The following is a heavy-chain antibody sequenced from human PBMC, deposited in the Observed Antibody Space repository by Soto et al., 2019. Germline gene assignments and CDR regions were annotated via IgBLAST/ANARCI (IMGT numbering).Heavy chain of an antibody. D-gene: IGHD6-13*01. CDR2: IGTAGDT. Sequence: GGSLRLSCAASGFTFSSYDMHWVRQATGKGLEWVSAIGTAGDTYYPGSVKGRFTISRENAKNSLYLQMNSLRAEDTAVYYCAREKRSSSWYTTYGMDVWGQGTTVTVSS. J-gene: IGHJ6*02. V-gene: IGHV3-13*01. CDR3: AREKRSSSWYTTYGMDV. CDR1: GFTFSSYD.